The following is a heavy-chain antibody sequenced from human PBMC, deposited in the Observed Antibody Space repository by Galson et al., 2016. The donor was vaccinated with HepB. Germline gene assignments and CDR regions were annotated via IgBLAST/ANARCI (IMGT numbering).Heavy chain of an antibody. D-gene: IGHD4-23*01. CDR2: LNPNTGGT. CDR3: ASEVPVGQTHYFDY. V-gene: IGHV1-2*02. CDR1: GYIFAGYY. J-gene: IGHJ4*02. Sequence: SVKVSCKASGYIFAGYYIHWVRLAPGQRLEWMGWLNPNTGGTNYAQKFRGRVTLTRDTSISTAYMELRRLKSDDTALYYCASEVPVGQTHYFDYWGQGTLVTVSS.